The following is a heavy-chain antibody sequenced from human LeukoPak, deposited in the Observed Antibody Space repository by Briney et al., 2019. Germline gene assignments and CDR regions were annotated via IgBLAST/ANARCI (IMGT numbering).Heavy chain of an antibody. CDR1: GFSFSSYA. Sequence: GTLRLSCAASGFSFSSYAISWVRQAPGKGLEWVSSISGSGGSTYYADSVKGRFTISRDKSKNTLYLQMNSLRAEDTAVYYCAKFWGGAGTLNYGMGVWGQGTMVTVSS. CDR2: ISGSGGST. D-gene: IGHD1-7*01. CDR3: AKFWGGAGTLNYGMGV. V-gene: IGHV3-23*01. J-gene: IGHJ6*01.